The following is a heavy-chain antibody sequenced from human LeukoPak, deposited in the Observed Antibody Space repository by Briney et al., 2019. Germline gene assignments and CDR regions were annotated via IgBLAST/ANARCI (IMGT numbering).Heavy chain of an antibody. V-gene: IGHV3-74*01. D-gene: IGHD4-11*01. J-gene: IGHJ5*02. Sequence: PGGSLRLSCAASGFTFSSYATSWVRQAPGKGLVWVSRINPDGSSASYADSVKGRFTISRDNAKNTLYLQMNSLRAEDTAVYYCARFKVTVTSIPWGQGTLVTVSS. CDR2: INPDGSSA. CDR3: ARFKVTVTSIP. CDR1: GFTFSSYA.